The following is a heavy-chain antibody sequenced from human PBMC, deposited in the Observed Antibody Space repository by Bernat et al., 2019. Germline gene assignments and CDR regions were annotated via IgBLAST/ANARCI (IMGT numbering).Heavy chain of an antibody. D-gene: IGHD3-10*01. V-gene: IGHV3-66*01. CDR2: IYSGGST. Sequence: EVQLVESGGGLVQPGGSLRLSCAASGFTVSSSYMSWVRQAPGKGLEWVSVIYSGGSTYYADSVKGRFTISRDNSKNTLYLQMNSLRAEDTAVYYCARTPRGVTFDYWGQGTLVTVS. J-gene: IGHJ4*02. CDR1: GFTVSSSY. CDR3: ARTPRGVTFDY.